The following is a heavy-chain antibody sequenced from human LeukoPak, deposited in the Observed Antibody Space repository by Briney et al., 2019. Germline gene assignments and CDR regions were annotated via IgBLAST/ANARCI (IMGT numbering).Heavy chain of an antibody. CDR3: ARAARNYDFWSGYY. V-gene: IGHV3-21*01. CDR1: GFTFSTYS. D-gene: IGHD3-3*01. CDR2: ISSSSSYI. Sequence: GGSLSLSCAASGFTFSTYSMNWVRQAPGKGLEWVSSISSSSSYIYYADSVKGRFTISRDNAKNSLYLQMNSLRAEDTAAYYCARAARNYDFWSGYYWGQGTLVTVSS. J-gene: IGHJ4*02.